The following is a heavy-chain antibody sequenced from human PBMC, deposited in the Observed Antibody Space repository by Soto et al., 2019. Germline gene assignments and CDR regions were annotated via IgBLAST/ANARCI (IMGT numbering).Heavy chain of an antibody. CDR1: GDSVTSNVW. Sequence: SETLSLTCAVSGDSVTSNVWWSWVRQPPGKGLEWIGEAYHNGLTDYNPSLKSRVTMSVDTSKSEFSLKLTSLTAADTAIYYCARDAAVPGESDRFDYWGQGTLVTVPS. D-gene: IGHD6-19*01. CDR2: AYHNGLT. CDR3: ARDAAVPGESDRFDY. J-gene: IGHJ4*02. V-gene: IGHV4-4*02.